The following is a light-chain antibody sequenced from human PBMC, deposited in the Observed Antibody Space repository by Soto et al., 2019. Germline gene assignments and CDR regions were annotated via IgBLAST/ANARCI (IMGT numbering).Light chain of an antibody. CDR2: ATS. CDR1: QGISSY. Sequence: DIQVTQSPSFLSASVGDRVTITCRASQGISSYLAWYQQKPGKAPKLLIYATSTLQSGVPSRFSGSGSGTEFSLTISSLQPEDFATYYCQQLNSYPSFGGGTKV. J-gene: IGKJ4*01. CDR3: QQLNSYPS. V-gene: IGKV1-9*01.